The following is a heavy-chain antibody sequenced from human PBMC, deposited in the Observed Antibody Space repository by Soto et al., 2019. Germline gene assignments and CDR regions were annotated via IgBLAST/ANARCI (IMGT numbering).Heavy chain of an antibody. CDR2: INPNSGDT. J-gene: IGHJ6*02. D-gene: IGHD3-9*01. CDR1: GYILTGYH. CDR3: ARDARGTRGFDEMDI. Sequence: GXSVKVSCKASGYILTGYHIHWVRQAPGRGLEWMGWINPNSGDTEYAQNFQGRVTMTRDTSFNLVYMEMSGLMSDDTAVYYCARDARGTRGFDEMDIWGRGTTVTGSS. V-gene: IGHV1-2*02.